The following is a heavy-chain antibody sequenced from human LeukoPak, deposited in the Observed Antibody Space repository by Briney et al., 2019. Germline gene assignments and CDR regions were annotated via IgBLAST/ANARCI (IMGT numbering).Heavy chain of an antibody. D-gene: IGHD1-26*01. CDR1: GFTFSSYS. V-gene: IGHV3-21*04. CDR3: ARDREPRHYYNALDV. J-gene: IGHJ6*02. CDR2: ISSSSSYI. Sequence: GGSLRLSCAASGFTFSSYSMNWVRQAPGKGLEWVSSISSSSSYIHYADSVKGRFTISRDNAKNSLYLQMNSLRAEDTAVYYCARDREPRHYYNALDVWGQGTTVTVSS.